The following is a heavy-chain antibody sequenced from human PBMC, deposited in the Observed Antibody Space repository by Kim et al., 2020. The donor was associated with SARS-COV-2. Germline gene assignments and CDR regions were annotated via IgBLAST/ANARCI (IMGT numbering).Heavy chain of an antibody. D-gene: IGHD3-16*01. V-gene: IGHV3-7*04. CDR2: IKQDGSGK. CDR1: GFSFSRFW. Sequence: GGSLRLSCAASGFSFSRFWMSWFRQAPGRGLEWVASIKQDGSGKDYEDSAKGRFTISKDNANNSLYLQMNILRAEDTAVYYCTRGTASEYVYHDGMDVWGQGTTVTVSS. CDR3: TRGTASEYVYHDGMDV. J-gene: IGHJ6*02.